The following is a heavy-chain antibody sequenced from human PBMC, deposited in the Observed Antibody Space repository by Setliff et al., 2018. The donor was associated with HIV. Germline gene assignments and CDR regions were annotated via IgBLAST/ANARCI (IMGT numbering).Heavy chain of an antibody. CDR1: GFKFSDFA. CDR2: ISYLGE. CDR3: VKGLHLLDY. V-gene: IGHV3-23*01. J-gene: IGHJ4*02. Sequence: GGSLRLSCAASGFKFSDFAMSWVRQAPGKGLEWVSTISYLGENYADSVKGRFSISRDNSKNTLFLQMNSLGGEDTALYYCVKGLHLLDYWGQGALVTVSS.